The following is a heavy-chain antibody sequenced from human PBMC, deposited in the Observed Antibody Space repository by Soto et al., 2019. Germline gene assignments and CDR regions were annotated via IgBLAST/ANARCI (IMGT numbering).Heavy chain of an antibody. CDR1: GFTFSSYA. CDR3: AKSHSSSWHTYFDY. D-gene: IGHD6-13*01. Sequence: PGGSLRLSCAASGFTFSSYAMSWVRQAPGKGLEWVSAISGSGGSTYYADPVKGRFTISRDNSKNTLYLQMNSLRAEDTAVYYCAKSHSSSWHTYFDYWGQGTLVTVAS. J-gene: IGHJ4*02. V-gene: IGHV3-23*01. CDR2: ISGSGGST.